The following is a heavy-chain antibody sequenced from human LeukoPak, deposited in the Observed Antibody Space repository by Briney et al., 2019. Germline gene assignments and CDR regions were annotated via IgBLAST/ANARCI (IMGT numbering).Heavy chain of an antibody. CDR3: ARGGCSSTSCDRAEYFQH. J-gene: IGHJ1*01. V-gene: IGHV5-51*01. Sequence: GESLKISCKGSGYSFTSYWIGWVRQMPGKGLEWMGIIYPGDSDTRYSPSFQGQVTISADKSISTAYLQWSSLKASDTAMYYCARGGCSSTSCDRAEYFQHWGQGTLVTVPS. CDR2: IYPGDSDT. CDR1: GYSFTSYW. D-gene: IGHD2-2*01.